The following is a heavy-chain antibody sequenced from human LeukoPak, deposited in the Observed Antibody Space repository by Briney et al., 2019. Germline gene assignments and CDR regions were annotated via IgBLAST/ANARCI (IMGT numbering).Heavy chain of an antibody. Sequence: SETLSLTCRVSGGSFTSYYWSWIRQPAGKGLEWIGCIYRSGRTTDNPPLKSRATMSVDTSNNQHSLKLTSVTAADTAGYYCARTTVAGAWDYWGQGRLVTVSS. D-gene: IGHD6-19*01. CDR1: GGSFTSYY. CDR2: IYRSGRT. CDR3: ARTTVAGAWDY. J-gene: IGHJ4*02. V-gene: IGHV4-4*07.